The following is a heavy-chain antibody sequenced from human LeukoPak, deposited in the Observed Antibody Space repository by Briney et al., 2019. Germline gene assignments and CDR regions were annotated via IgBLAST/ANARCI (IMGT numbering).Heavy chain of an antibody. V-gene: IGHV5-51*01. J-gene: IGHJ3*02. D-gene: IGHD4-17*01. CDR3: ARDYGDYVGAFDI. CDR2: IYPGDSDT. Sequence: GESLKLSCKGSGYSFTSYWIGWVRQMPGKGLEWMGIIYPGDSDTRYSPSFQGQVTISADKSISTAYLQWSSLRASDIAMYYCARDYGDYVGAFDIWGQGTMVTVSS. CDR1: GYSFTSYW.